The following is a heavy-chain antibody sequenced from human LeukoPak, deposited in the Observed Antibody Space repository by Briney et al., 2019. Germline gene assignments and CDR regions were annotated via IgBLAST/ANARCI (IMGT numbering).Heavy chain of an antibody. CDR2: IYSGGST. J-gene: IGHJ6*03. CDR3: ARARPPYSSSWYHYYCYHMDV. CDR1: GFTVSSNY. V-gene: IGHV3-53*01. Sequence: PGGSLRLSCAASGFTVSSNYMSWVRQAPGKGLEWVSVIYSGGSTYYADSVKGRFTISRDNSKNTLYLQMNSLRAEDTAVYYCARARPPYSSSWYHYYCYHMDVWGKGTTVTVSS. D-gene: IGHD6-13*01.